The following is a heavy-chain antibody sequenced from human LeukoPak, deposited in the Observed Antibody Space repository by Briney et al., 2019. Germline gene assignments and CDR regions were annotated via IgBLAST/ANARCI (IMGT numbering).Heavy chain of an antibody. CDR2: IIPIFGTA. J-gene: IGHJ6*03. D-gene: IGHD4-17*01. CDR1: GGTFSSYA. Sequence: ASVKVSCKASGGTFSSYAISWVRQAPGQGLEWMGGIIPIFGTANYAQKFRGRVTITADESTSTAYMELSSLRSEDTAVYYCAADYGDYLNLNYYYMDVWGKGTTVTVSS. CDR3: AADYGDYLNLNYYYMDV. V-gene: IGHV1-69*13.